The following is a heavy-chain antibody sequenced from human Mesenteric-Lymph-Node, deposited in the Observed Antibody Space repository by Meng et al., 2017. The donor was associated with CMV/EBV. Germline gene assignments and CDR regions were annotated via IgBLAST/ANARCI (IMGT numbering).Heavy chain of an antibody. CDR2: ISSDSSYI. D-gene: IGHD4-23*01. CDR3: ARWVRALDY. Sequence: GGSLRLSCAASGFNLSTYHMNWVRQAPEKGLEWVSSISSDSSYIYYADSMKGRLTISRDNAKNSLYLQMNSLRPEDTAIYYCARWVRALDYWGQGTLVTVSS. J-gene: IGHJ4*02. CDR1: GFNLSTYH. V-gene: IGHV3-21*01.